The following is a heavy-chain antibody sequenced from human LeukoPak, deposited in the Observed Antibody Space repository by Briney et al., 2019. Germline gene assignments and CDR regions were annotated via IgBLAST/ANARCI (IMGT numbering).Heavy chain of an antibody. V-gene: IGHV4-59*08. Sequence: SETLSLTCTVSGGSISSYYWSWLRQPPGKGLEWIGYIYYSGSTNYNPSLKSRVTISVDTSKNQFSLKLSSVTAADTAVYYCAAIGSLHDAFDIWGQGTMVTVSS. CDR2: IYYSGST. J-gene: IGHJ3*02. CDR1: GGSISSYY. CDR3: AAIGSLHDAFDI.